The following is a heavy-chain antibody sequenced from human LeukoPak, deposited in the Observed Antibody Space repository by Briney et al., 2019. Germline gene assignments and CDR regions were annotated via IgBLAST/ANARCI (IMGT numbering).Heavy chain of an antibody. Sequence: PGGSLRLSCAAAGFTVSSNYMSWVRQAPGKGLEWVSVIYSGGSTYYADSVKGRFTISRDNSKNTLYLQMNSLRAGDTAVYYCARVVGWMGFDYWGQGTLVTVSS. J-gene: IGHJ4*02. CDR3: ARVVGWMGFDY. V-gene: IGHV3-66*01. CDR1: GFTVSSNY. CDR2: IYSGGST. D-gene: IGHD2-2*03.